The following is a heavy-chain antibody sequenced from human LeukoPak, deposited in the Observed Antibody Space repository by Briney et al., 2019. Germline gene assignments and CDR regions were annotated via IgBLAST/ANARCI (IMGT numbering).Heavy chain of an antibody. CDR1: GYTFTSYG. CDR2: ISAYNGNT. Sequence: ASVKVSCKASGYTFTSYGISWVRRAPGQGLEWMGWISAYNGNTNYAQKLQGRVTMTTDTSTSTAYMELRSLRSDDTAVYYCAREAAGTAWYYYYGMDVWGQGTTVTVSS. CDR3: AREAAGTAWYYYYGMDV. J-gene: IGHJ6*02. V-gene: IGHV1-18*01. D-gene: IGHD6-13*01.